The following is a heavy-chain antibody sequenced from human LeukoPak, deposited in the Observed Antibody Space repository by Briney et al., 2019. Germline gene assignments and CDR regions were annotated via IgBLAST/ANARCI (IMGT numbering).Heavy chain of an antibody. V-gene: IGHV3-23*01. J-gene: IGHJ6*04. D-gene: IGHD6-25*01. CDR1: GFTFSSYG. CDR2: ISGSGGST. Sequence: GGSLRLSCAASGFTFSSYGMSWVRQAPGKGLEWVSAISGSGGSTYYADSVKGRFTISRDNSKSTLYLQMNSLRAEDTAVYYCARDGTPIYSSGWVYMDVWGNGTTVTISS. CDR3: ARDGTPIYSSGWVYMDV.